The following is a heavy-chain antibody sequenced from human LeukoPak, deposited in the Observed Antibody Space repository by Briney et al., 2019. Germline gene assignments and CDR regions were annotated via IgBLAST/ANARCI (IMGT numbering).Heavy chain of an antibody. CDR1: GFTISSYW. CDR3: ARGEYYYDGGY. Sequence: GGSLRLSCTVSGFTISSYWMSWVRQAPGKGLGWVANIKEDGSEKNYVDSVKGRFTISRDNAKNSRYLQMNSLRAEDTAVYYCARGEYYYDGGYWGQGTLVTVSS. V-gene: IGHV3-7*05. J-gene: IGHJ4*02. D-gene: IGHD3-22*01. CDR2: IKEDGSEK.